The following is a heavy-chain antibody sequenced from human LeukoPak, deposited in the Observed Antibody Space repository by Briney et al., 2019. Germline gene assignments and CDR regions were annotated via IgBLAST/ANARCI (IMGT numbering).Heavy chain of an antibody. CDR2: ISSSGSTI. V-gene: IGHV3-11*01. CDR3: AREPVDTVMGPYDY. CDR1: GFTFSDYY. Sequence: GGSLRLSCAASGFTFSDYYMSWIRQAPGKGLEWVSYISSSGSTIYYADSVKGRSTISRDNAKNSLYLQMNSLRAEDTAVYYCAREPVDTVMGPYDYWGQGTLVTVSS. D-gene: IGHD5-18*01. J-gene: IGHJ4*02.